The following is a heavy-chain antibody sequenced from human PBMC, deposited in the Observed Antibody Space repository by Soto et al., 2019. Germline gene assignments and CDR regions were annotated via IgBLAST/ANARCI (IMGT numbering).Heavy chain of an antibody. J-gene: IGHJ6*02. CDR1: GYSFTSYW. Sequence: GESLKISCKGSGYSFTSYWISWGRQMPGKGMEWMGRIDPSDSYINYSPSFQGHVTISADKSISTAYLQWSSLKASDTAMYYCARLQVVMELNGMDVWGQGTTVTVSS. D-gene: IGHD2-15*01. V-gene: IGHV5-10-1*01. CDR3: ARLQVVMELNGMDV. CDR2: IDPSDSYI.